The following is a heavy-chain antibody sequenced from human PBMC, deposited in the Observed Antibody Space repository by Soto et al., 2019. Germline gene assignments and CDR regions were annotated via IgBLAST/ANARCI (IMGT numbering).Heavy chain of an antibody. CDR1: GYTFTGYY. D-gene: IGHD3-3*01. J-gene: IGHJ4*02. Sequence: ASVKVSCKASGYTFTGYYMHWVRQAPGQGLEWMGWINPNSGGTNYAQKFQGWVTMTRDTSISTAYMELSRLRSDDTAVYYCARCRDFWSRPVIDYWGQGTLVTVSS. CDR2: INPNSGGT. V-gene: IGHV1-2*04. CDR3: ARCRDFWSRPVIDY.